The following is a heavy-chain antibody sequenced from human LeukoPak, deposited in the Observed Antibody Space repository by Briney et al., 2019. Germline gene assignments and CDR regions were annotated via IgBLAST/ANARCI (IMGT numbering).Heavy chain of an antibody. J-gene: IGHJ4*02. CDR1: GFTFSNYA. V-gene: IGHV3-23*01. CDR3: AKRGMTTMKEGFDY. CDR2: VSDIGRST. Sequence: GGSLRLSCAASGFTFSNYAMSWVRQAPGKGLDWVSAVSDIGRSTYYAESVKGRFTISRDNSKNTLYLHMNSLRAEDTAVYYCAKRGMTTMKEGFDYWGQGTLLTVSS. D-gene: IGHD5-24*01.